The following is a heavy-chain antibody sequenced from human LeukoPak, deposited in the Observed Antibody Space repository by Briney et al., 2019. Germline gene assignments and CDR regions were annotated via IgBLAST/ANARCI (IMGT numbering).Heavy chain of an antibody. J-gene: IGHJ5*02. V-gene: IGHV3-23*01. CDR1: GFTFSRYA. CDR3: ARGLLAAAGTNWFDP. D-gene: IGHD6-13*01. Sequence: GGSLRLSCAASGFTFSRYAMRWARRAPGKGLEWVSALSGSGGNTYYADSVKGRFTIYRDNSKNTLYLQMNSLRAEDTAVYYCARGLLAAAGTNWFDPWGQGTLVTVSS. CDR2: LSGSGGNT.